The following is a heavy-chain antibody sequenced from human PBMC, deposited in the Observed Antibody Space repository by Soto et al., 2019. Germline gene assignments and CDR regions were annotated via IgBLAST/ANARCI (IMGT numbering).Heavy chain of an antibody. CDR1: GFTVSSNY. D-gene: IGHD3-22*01. V-gene: IGHV3-53*01. CDR2: IYSGGST. J-gene: IGHJ4*02. Sequence: EVQLVESGGGLIQPGGSLRLSCAASGFTVSSNYMSWVRQAPGKGLEWVSVIYSGGSTYYADSVKGRLTISRDNSKNTLYLQMNSLRAEDTAVYYCAREAYYYDSSGDYWGQGTLVTVSS. CDR3: AREAYYYDSSGDY.